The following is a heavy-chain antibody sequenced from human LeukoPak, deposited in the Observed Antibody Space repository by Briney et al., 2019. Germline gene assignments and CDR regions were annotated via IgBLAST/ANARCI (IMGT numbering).Heavy chain of an antibody. CDR1: GFTFXSYS. J-gene: IGHJ4*02. CDR2: ISSSSSYI. V-gene: IGHV3-21*01. CDR3: ARDLGYYDSSGNFDY. D-gene: IGHD3-22*01. Sequence: SXRXSCXAXGFTFXSYSMNWVRQAPGKGLEWVSSISSSSSYIYYADSVKGGFTISRDNAKNSLYLQMNSLRAEDTAVYYCARDLGYYDSSGNFDYWGQGTLVTVSS.